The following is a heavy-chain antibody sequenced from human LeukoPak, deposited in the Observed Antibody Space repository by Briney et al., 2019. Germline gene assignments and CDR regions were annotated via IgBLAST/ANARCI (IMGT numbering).Heavy chain of an antibody. CDR3: ARELRSSGWYSYFDY. CDR1: GYTFTSYY. CDR2: INPSGGST. D-gene: IGHD6-19*01. J-gene: IGHJ4*02. V-gene: IGHV1-46*01. Sequence: ASVKVSCKASGYTFTSYYMHWVRQAPGQGLEWMGIINPSGGSTSYAQKFQGRVTMTRDTSTSTVYMELSSLRSEDTAVYYCARELRSSGWYSYFDYWGQGTLVTVSS.